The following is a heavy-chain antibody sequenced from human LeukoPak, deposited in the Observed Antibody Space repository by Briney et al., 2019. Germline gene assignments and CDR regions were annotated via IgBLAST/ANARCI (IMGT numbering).Heavy chain of an antibody. V-gene: IGHV3-20*04. CDR2: INWNGGST. Sequence: GGSLRLSCAASGFTFDDYGMSWVRQAPGKGLEWVSGINWNGGSTGYADSVKGRFTISRDNAKNSLYLQMNSLRAEDTALYYCARGLGYCSGGSCSGHYYCGMDVWGQGTTVTASS. CDR3: ARGLGYCSGGSCSGHYYCGMDV. J-gene: IGHJ6*02. CDR1: GFTFDDYG. D-gene: IGHD2-15*01.